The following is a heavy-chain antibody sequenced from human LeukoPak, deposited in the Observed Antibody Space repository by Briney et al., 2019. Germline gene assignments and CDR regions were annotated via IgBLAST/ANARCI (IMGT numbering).Heavy chain of an antibody. J-gene: IGHJ3*02. D-gene: IGHD6-13*01. Sequence: SETLSLTCTVSGGSISSSSYYWSWIRQPPGKGLEWIGYIYYSGSTNYNPSLKSRVTISIDTSKNQFSLKLSSVTAADTAVYYCARGVAAALGARDAFDIWGQGTMVTVSS. CDR3: ARGVAAALGARDAFDI. CDR1: GGSISSSSYY. CDR2: IYYSGST. V-gene: IGHV4-61*01.